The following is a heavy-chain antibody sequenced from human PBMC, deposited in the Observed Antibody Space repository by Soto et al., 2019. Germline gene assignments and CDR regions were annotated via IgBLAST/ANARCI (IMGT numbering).Heavy chain of an antibody. CDR1: GYTFTSYG. CDR3: ARPDIDTIFGVVIPFDY. Sequence: GASVKVSCKASGYTFTSYGISWVRQAPGQGLEWMGWISAYNGNTNYAQKLQGRVTMTTDTSTSTAYMELRSLRSDDTAVYYCARPDIDTIFGVVIPFDYWGQGTLVTVSS. J-gene: IGHJ4*02. CDR2: ISAYNGNT. V-gene: IGHV1-18*01. D-gene: IGHD3-3*01.